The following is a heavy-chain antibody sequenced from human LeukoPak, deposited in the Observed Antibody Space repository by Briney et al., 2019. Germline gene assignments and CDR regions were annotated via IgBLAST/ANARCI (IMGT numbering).Heavy chain of an antibody. CDR3: ARDRTTSAPAAH. CDR2: ISSSSSYI. V-gene: IGHV3-21*01. CDR1: GFTFNSYA. D-gene: IGHD2-2*01. Sequence: GGSLRLSCAAPGFTFNSYAMNWVRQAPGKGLEWVSSISSSSSYIYYADSVKGRFTISRDNAKNSLYLQMNSLRAEDTAVYYCARDRTTSAPAAHWGQGTLVTVSS. J-gene: IGHJ4*02.